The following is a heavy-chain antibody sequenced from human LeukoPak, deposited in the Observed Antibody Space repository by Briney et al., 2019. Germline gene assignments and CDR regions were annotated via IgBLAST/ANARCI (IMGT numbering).Heavy chain of an antibody. J-gene: IGHJ4*02. CDR3: AREARTGGCNDY. Sequence: GGSLRLSCAASGYTFSTYWMSWVRQAPGKGLEWVANIKQDGSEKYYVDSVKGRFTIPRDNAKNSLYLQMNSLRAEDTAVYYCAREARTGGCNDYWGQGTLVTVSS. CDR2: IKQDGSEK. D-gene: IGHD6-19*01. CDR1: GYTFSTYW. V-gene: IGHV3-7*01.